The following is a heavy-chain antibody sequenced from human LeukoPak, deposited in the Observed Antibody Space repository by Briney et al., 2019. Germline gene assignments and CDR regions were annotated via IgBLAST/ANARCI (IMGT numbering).Heavy chain of an antibody. D-gene: IGHD3-10*01. J-gene: IGHJ5*02. CDR3: VRGPSASASPYHFDL. Sequence: GGSLRLSCAASGFTFSNFSMHWVRQSAEKGLEWVASISYNSNYIYTANSIRGRFTISRDNAKDSLFLQMTSLRPEDTAVFYCVRGPSASASPYHFDLWGQGALVTVSS. CDR2: ISYNSNYI. CDR1: GFTFSNFS. V-gene: IGHV3-21*01.